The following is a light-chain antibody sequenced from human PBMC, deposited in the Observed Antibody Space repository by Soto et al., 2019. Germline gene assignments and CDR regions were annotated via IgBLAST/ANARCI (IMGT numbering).Light chain of an antibody. Sequence: QSALTQPRSVSGSPGQSVTISCTGTSSDVGGYNYVSWYQQYPGKAPKFMIYDVNKRPSGVPDRFSGSKSGNTASLTISGLQADDEADYYCCSYTGSFTGVFGGGTQLTVL. CDR3: CSYTGSFTGV. V-gene: IGLV2-11*01. J-gene: IGLJ3*02. CDR1: SSDVGGYNY. CDR2: DVN.